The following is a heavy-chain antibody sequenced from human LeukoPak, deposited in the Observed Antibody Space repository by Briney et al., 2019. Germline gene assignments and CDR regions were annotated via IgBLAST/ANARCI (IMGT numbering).Heavy chain of an antibody. Sequence: PGGPLRLSCAASGFTLSTYAVHWVRQAPGKGLEFVSAISSDGGSTYYANSVRGRFTISRDNSKNTLYLQMGSLRPEDMAVYYCARAVHSSGYPPVDYWGQGTLVTVSS. CDR2: ISSDGGST. V-gene: IGHV3-64*01. CDR3: ARAVHSSGYPPVDY. J-gene: IGHJ4*02. D-gene: IGHD3-22*01. CDR1: GFTLSTYA.